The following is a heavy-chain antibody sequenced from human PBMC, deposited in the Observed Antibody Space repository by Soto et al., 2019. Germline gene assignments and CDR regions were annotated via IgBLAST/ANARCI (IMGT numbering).Heavy chain of an antibody. D-gene: IGHD1-26*01. Sequence: GGSLRLSWAASAVTFSSFAMNWVRQAPGKGLEWVSAIGGRGGSTYYADSVKGRFTISRDNSKSTLYLQMNSLRAEDTAVYYCSIDTLWDHHICIHVWGQGTTITV. CDR3: SIDTLWDHHICIHV. CDR1: AVTFSSFA. CDR2: IGGRGGST. J-gene: IGHJ6*02. V-gene: IGHV3-23*01.